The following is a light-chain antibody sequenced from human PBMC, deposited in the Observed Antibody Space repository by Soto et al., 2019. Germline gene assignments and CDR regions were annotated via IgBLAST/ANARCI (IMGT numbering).Light chain of an antibody. V-gene: IGKV3-11*01. J-gene: IGKJ3*01. CDR3: QQRSNWPPT. CDR1: QSVSSY. CDR2: DAS. Sequence: EIVFTQSPATLSLSPGERATLSCRASQSVSSYLAWYQQTPGQAPRLLMYDASNRDTGIPARFSGSWSGTDCTLPISRLEPEDFAVYYGQQRSNWPPTFGPGTKVDIK.